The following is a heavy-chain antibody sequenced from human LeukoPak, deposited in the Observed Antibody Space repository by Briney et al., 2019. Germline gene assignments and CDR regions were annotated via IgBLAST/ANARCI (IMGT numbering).Heavy chain of an antibody. CDR2: IRSKANSYAT. V-gene: IGHV3-73*01. CDR3: TRDGAYYDFWSGSIDAFDI. Sequence: GGSLRLSCAASGFTLSGSAMHWVRQASGKGLEWVGRIRSKANSYATADAASVKGRFTIYRDDSKNTAYLQMNSLKTEDTAVYYCTRDGAYYDFWSGSIDAFDIWGQGTMVTVSS. J-gene: IGHJ3*02. CDR1: GFTLSGSA. D-gene: IGHD3-3*01.